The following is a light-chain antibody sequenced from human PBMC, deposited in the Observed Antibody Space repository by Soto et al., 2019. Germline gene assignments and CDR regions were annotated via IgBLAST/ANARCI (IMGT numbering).Light chain of an antibody. CDR3: TSWTTSTTMI. CDR2: DVN. CDR1: NSDVGAFNY. V-gene: IGLV2-14*03. J-gene: IGLJ2*01. Sequence: QSALTQPASVSGAPGQSIAITCTGTNSDVGAFNYVSWYQQHPDKAPKLMIYDVNIRPSGVSNRFSGSKSGNTASLTISGLQAEDGADYYCTSWTTSTTMIFGG.